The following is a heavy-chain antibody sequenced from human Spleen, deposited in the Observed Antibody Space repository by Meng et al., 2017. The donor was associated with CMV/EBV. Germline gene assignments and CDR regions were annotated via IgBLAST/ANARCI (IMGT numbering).Heavy chain of an antibody. CDR2: TYYRGST. CDR3: AKDLAPADLDGDPQYFDY. Sequence: LRLSCSVSGGSINSGDYYWNWIRQHPGKGLEWIGYTYYRGSTYYNPSLKSRVTISGDASEKQFSLKLNSVTAADTAIYYCAKDLAPADLDGDPQYFDYWGQGTLVTVSS. J-gene: IGHJ4*02. D-gene: IGHD4-17*01. CDR1: GGSINSGDYY. V-gene: IGHV4-31*03.